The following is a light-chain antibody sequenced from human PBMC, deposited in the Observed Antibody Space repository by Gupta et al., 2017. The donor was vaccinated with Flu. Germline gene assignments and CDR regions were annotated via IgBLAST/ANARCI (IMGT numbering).Light chain of an antibody. Sequence: QSALTQPRSVSGPPGQSVTISCPGTSSDVGGYNYVSWYQQHPGKAPKLMIYDVSKRPSGVPDRFSGSKSGNTASLTISGRQAEEEADYYCCSYAGSYTWVFGGGTKLTVL. CDR3: CSYAGSYTWV. J-gene: IGLJ3*02. CDR1: SSDVGGYNY. V-gene: IGLV2-11*01. CDR2: DVS.